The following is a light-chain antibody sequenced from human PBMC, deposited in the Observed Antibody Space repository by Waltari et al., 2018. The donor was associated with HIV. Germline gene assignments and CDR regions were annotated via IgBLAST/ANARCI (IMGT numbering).Light chain of an antibody. CDR1: SFGACLYNF. CDR2: GFV. J-gene: IGLJ2*01. V-gene: IGLV2-14*01. Sequence: HSALTQPASVSGSPGQSVTISCSGSSFGACLYNFVSWYQQHPGKAPRLILYGFVNRSPGIPYRFSGSKSDATASLTISGLQSDDEAFYYCATHSTTDFLLFGGGTKLTVL. CDR3: ATHSTTDFLL.